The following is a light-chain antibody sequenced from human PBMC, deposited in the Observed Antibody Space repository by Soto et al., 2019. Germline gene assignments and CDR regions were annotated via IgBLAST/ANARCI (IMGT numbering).Light chain of an antibody. V-gene: IGKV1-9*01. CDR3: QQLASYPLT. CDR2: AAS. Sequence: IQLTQSPSSLSASVGDRVSITCRASQGISSHLAWYQQKPWKAPKLLIYAASTLQSGVPSRFSGSGSGTDFTLTISSLQPEDFETYCCQQLASYPLTFGGGTKVEIK. J-gene: IGKJ4*01. CDR1: QGISSH.